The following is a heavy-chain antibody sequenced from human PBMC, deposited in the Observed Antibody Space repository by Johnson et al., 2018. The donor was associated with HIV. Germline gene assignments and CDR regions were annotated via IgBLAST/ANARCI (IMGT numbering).Heavy chain of an antibody. CDR1: AFTFSSTW. V-gene: IGHV3-7*01. J-gene: IGHJ3*02. Sequence: VKLVESGGGLVQPGESLRLSCAASAFTFSSTWMSWVRQAPGKGLEFVANINQDGSVRNYVDSVKGRFTISRDNSKNSLYLQMNSLRGEDTAVYYCAKDGPYSSGIDASDIWGQGTVVTVSS. D-gene: IGHD6-19*01. CDR2: INQDGSVR. CDR3: AKDGPYSSGIDASDI.